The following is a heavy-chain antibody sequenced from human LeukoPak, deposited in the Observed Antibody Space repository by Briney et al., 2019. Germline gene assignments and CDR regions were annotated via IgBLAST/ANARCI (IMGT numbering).Heavy chain of an antibody. V-gene: IGHV3-23*01. CDR1: GFTFSSYA. D-gene: IGHD3-10*01. CDR3: AKDPVLLWFGEFFGY. J-gene: IGHJ4*02. CDR2: ISGSGGST. Sequence: GGSLRLSCAASGFTFSSYAMSWVSQAPGKRLEWVSAISGSGGSTYYADSVKGRFTISRDNSKNTLYLQMNSLRAEDTAVYYCAKDPVLLWFGEFFGYWGQGTLVTVSS.